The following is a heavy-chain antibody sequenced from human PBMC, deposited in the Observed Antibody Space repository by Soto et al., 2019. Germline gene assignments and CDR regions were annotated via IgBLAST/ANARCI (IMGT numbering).Heavy chain of an antibody. Sequence: PSETLSLTCTVSGGSISSSSYYWSWIRQHPGKGLEWIGYIYYSGSTYYNPSLKSRVTISVDTSKNQFSLKLSSVTAADTAVYYCARDRALVGYCSGGSCYNWFDPWGQGTLVTVSS. CDR2: IYYSGST. D-gene: IGHD2-15*01. V-gene: IGHV4-31*03. J-gene: IGHJ5*02. CDR3: ARDRALVGYCSGGSCYNWFDP. CDR1: GGSISSSSYY.